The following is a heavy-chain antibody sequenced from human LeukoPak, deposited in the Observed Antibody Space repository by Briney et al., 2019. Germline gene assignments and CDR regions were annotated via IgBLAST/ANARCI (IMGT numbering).Heavy chain of an antibody. CDR2: IIPIFGTA. CDR3: GREQLGYCSSTSCNSEALYYYGMDV. V-gene: IGHV1-69*13. J-gene: IGHJ6*02. CDR1: GGTFSSYA. Sequence: SVKVSCKASGGTFSSYAISWVRQAPGQGPEWMGGIIPIFGTANYAQKFQGRVTITADESTSTAYMELSRLRSEDTAVYYCGREQLGYCSSTSCNSEALYYYGMDVWGQGTTVTVSS. D-gene: IGHD2-2*01.